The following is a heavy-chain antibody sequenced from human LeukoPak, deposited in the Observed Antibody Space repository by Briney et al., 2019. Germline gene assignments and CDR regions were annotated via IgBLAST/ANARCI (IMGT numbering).Heavy chain of an antibody. V-gene: IGHV3-30*18. CDR2: ISKDGAKK. CDR1: GFTFSGYG. Sequence: GGSLRLSCAASGFTFSGYGMHWVRQPPGKGLEWVAVISKDGAKKNYVDSVKGRFTISRDISENTLYLQMNSLRTEDTAVYFCAKDYSEGSPDWLRHFDYWGQGTLVTVSS. D-gene: IGHD1-26*01. CDR3: AKDYSEGSPDWLRHFDY. J-gene: IGHJ4*02.